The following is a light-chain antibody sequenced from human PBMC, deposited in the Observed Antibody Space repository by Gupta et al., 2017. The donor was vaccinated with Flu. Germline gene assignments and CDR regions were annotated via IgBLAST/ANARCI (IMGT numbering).Light chain of an antibody. J-gene: IGKJ4*01. V-gene: IGKV1-33*01. Sequence: DIQMTQSPSFLSASVGDRVTITCRANQDIDNYLNWFQHKPGKAPDLLIYNTFYLETGVSSRFSGNGSGTDFTFTISSLQPKDVATYFCQQYVTLPLAFGGGTKMEIK. CDR2: NTF. CDR1: QDIDNY. CDR3: QQYVTLPLA.